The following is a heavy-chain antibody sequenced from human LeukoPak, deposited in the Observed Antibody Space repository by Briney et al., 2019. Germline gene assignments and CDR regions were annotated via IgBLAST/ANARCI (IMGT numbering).Heavy chain of an antibody. V-gene: IGHV3-30*02. CDR1: GYTFSSYG. Sequence: GGSLRLSCAASGYTFSSYGMHWVRQAPGKGLEWVAFIRYDGSNKYYADSVKGRFTISRDNSKNTLYLQMNSLRAEDTAVYYCARLGMDTPNYGGSYYYYYYMDVWGKGTTVTVSS. J-gene: IGHJ6*03. CDR3: ARLGMDTPNYGGSYYYYYYMDV. CDR2: IRYDGSNK. D-gene: IGHD4-23*01.